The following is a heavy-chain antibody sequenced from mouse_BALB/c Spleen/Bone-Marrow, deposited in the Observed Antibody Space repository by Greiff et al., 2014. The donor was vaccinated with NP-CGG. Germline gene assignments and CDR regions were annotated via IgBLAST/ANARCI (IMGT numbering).Heavy chain of an antibody. D-gene: IGHD1-1*01. CDR2: ILPGRGST. J-gene: IGHJ4*01. V-gene: IGHV1-9*01. Sequence: VQGVESGAELMKPGASVKISCKAPGYTFSSYWIEWVKQRPGHGLEWIGEILPGRGSTNYNEKFKGKATFTSDTSSNTAYMQLSSLTSEDSAVYYCARWDTTAMDYWGQGTSVTVSS. CDR3: ARWDTTAMDY. CDR1: GYTFSSYW.